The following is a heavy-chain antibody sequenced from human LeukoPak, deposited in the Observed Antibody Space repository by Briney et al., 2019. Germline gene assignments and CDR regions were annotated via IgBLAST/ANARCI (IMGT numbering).Heavy chain of an antibody. V-gene: IGHV1-2*04. Sequence: ASVKVSCKASGYTFTSYYMHWVRQAPGQGLEWMGWINPTSGATNYAQRFQGWVTMTRDTSINTAYMELSRLKSDDTALYYCARVSDGYNYDYYYAMDAWGQGTTVTVSS. CDR1: GYTFTSYY. CDR2: INPTSGAT. J-gene: IGHJ6*02. D-gene: IGHD5-24*01. CDR3: ARVSDGYNYDYYYAMDA.